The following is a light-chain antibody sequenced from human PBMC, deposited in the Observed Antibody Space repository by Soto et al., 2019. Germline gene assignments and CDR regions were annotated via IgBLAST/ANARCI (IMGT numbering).Light chain of an antibody. J-gene: IGKJ1*01. V-gene: IGKV3-15*01. CDR3: QQYQNLWT. Sequence: IMINHPTATLSVSLGRRATLSFSSGQTIYSNLAWYQQKPGQAPVLRIYRASTRATGVPARFSGSGSGTEFTLTISSLQSEDFAIYYCQQYQNLWTFGQGTKV. CDR1: QTIYSN. CDR2: RAS.